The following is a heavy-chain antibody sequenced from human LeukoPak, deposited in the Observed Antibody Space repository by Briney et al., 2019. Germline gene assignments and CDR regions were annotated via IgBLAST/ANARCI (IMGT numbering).Heavy chain of an antibody. CDR2: INNDGSIT. J-gene: IGHJ4*02. V-gene: IGHV3-74*01. CDR1: GFTVSSNY. D-gene: IGHD7-27*01. Sequence: PGGSLRLSCAASGFTVSSNYMSWVRQAPGKGLVWVSRINNDGSITSYAGSVKGRFTISSDTAKNTHYLQMNSLRAEDTAVYYCASGIWGPFDFWGQGALVTVSS. CDR3: ASGIWGPFDF.